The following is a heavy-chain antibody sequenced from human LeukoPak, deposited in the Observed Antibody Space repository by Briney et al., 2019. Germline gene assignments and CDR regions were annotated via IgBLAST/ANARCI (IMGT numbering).Heavy chain of an antibody. CDR2: ISAYNGNT. CDR1: GYTFTSYG. J-gene: IGHJ4*02. D-gene: IGHD3-10*01. Sequence: ASVKVSCTASGYTFTSYGISWVRQAPGQGLEWMGWISAYNGNTNYAQKLQGRVTMTTDTSTSTAYMELRSLRSDDTAVYYCARGDYYGSGSYLGYFDYWGQGTLVTVSS. CDR3: ARGDYYGSGSYLGYFDY. V-gene: IGHV1-18*01.